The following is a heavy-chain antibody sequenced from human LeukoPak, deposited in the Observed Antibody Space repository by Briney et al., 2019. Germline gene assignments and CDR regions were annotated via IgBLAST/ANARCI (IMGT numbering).Heavy chain of an antibody. CDR3: AREERYYDSSGFPLYFDY. J-gene: IGHJ4*02. D-gene: IGHD3-22*01. Sequence: GGSLRLSCAASGFTFTTYGMHWVRQAPGKGLEWVAFIWDDGSQKYYVDSVKGRFTISRDNSENTLYLEMNTLRAEDSAVYYCAREERYYDSSGFPLYFDYWGQGTLVTVPS. CDR1: GFTFTTYG. V-gene: IGHV3-33*01. CDR2: IWDDGSQK.